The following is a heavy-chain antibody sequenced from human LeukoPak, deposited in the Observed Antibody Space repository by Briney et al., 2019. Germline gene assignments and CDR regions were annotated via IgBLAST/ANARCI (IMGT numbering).Heavy chain of an antibody. CDR3: ARDRAFDI. CDR1: GITFSTYS. V-gene: IGHV3-21*01. CDR2: ISSGSSYI. Sequence: GGSLRLSCAASGITFSTYSMNWVRQAPGKGLEWVSSISSGSSYIYYADSVKGRFTISRDNAKNSLYLQMNSLRTEDTAVYYCARDRAFDIWGQGTMVTVSS. J-gene: IGHJ3*02.